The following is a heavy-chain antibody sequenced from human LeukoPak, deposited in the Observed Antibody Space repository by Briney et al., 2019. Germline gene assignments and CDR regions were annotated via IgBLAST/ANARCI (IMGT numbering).Heavy chain of an antibody. J-gene: IGHJ1*01. V-gene: IGHV3-23*01. CDR2: ISGSGGST. CDR3: AKVLIDRWYYGDCYFQH. Sequence: GGSLRLSCAASGFTFSSYAMSWVRQAPGKGLAWVSAISGSGGSTYYADSVKGRFTISRDNSKNTLYLQMNSLRAEDTAVYYCAKVLIDRWYYGDCYFQHWGQGTLVTVSS. CDR1: GFTFSSYA. D-gene: IGHD4-17*01.